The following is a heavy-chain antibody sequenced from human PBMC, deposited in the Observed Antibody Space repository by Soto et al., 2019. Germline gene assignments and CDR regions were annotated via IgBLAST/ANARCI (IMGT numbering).Heavy chain of an antibody. J-gene: IGHJ4*02. CDR2: ISGSGVTT. Sequence: VGSLRLSCADSGFTFSSHEMNWVRQAPGKGLEWISYISGSGVTTYYADSVRGRFIVSRDNAQESLFLQMNSLRVEDTAIYYCARGGVYWGQGTLVTVSS. CDR1: GFTFSSHE. D-gene: IGHD2-8*01. CDR3: ARGGVY. V-gene: IGHV3-48*03.